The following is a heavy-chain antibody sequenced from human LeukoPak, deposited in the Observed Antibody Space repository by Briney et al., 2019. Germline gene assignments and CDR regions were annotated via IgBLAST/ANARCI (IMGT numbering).Heavy chain of an antibody. J-gene: IGHJ4*02. CDR3: ARDRLYYDFWSGYSDY. V-gene: IGHV3-21*01. Sequence: GGSLRLSCAASGFTFSSYSMNWVRQAPGKGLEWVSSISSSSSYIYYADSVKGRFTISRDNAKNSLYLQMNSLRAEDTAVYYCARDRLYYDFWSGYSDYWGQGTLVTVSS. CDR1: GFTFSSYS. D-gene: IGHD3-3*01. CDR2: ISSSSSYI.